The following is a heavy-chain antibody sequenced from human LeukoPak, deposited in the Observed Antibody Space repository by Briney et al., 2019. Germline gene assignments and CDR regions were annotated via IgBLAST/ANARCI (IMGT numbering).Heavy chain of an antibody. CDR3: ARQAYSNYGHFDY. CDR2: IYYSGST. D-gene: IGHD4-11*01. CDR1: GGSITSSSFY. Sequence: TSETLSLTCTVSGGSITSSSFYWGWIRQPPGKGLEWIGSIYYSGSTYYNPSLKSRVTISVDTSKNQFSLKLSSVTAADKAVYYCARQAYSNYGHFDYWGEGTLVTVSS. V-gene: IGHV4-39*01. J-gene: IGHJ4*02.